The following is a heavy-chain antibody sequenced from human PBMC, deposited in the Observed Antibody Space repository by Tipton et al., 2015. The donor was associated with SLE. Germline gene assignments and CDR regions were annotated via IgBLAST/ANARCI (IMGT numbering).Heavy chain of an antibody. D-gene: IGHD3-9*01. V-gene: IGHV4-34*01. Sequence: TLSLTCAVYGGSFSGYYWSWVRQPPGKGLEWIGDINYSGSTNNHPSLKRRVAISVATSKNQFSLKLSPVTAADTAVYYCAGQGYYDILTGYYDWFDPWGQGTLVTVSS. CDR2: INYSGST. CDR3: AGQGYYDILTGYYDWFDP. J-gene: IGHJ5*02. CDR1: GGSFSGYY.